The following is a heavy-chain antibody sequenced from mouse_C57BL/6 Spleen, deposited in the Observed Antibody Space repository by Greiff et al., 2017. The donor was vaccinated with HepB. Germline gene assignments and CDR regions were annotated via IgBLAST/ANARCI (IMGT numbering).Heavy chain of an antibody. CDR2: ISYDGSN. CDR3: ADYGYDVGLFAY. V-gene: IGHV3-6*01. CDR1: GYSITSGYY. D-gene: IGHD2-2*01. Sequence: EVQLQQSGPGLVKPSQSLSLTCSVTGYSITSGYYWNWIRQFPGNKLEWMGYISYDGSNNYNPSLKNRISITRDTSKNQFFLKLNSVTTEDTATYYWADYGYDVGLFAYWGQGTLVTVSA. J-gene: IGHJ3*01.